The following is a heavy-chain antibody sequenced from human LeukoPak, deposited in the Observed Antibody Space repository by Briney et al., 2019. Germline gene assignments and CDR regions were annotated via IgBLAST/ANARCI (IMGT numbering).Heavy chain of an antibody. D-gene: IGHD2-15*01. CDR1: GFTFSNYG. Sequence: GGSLRLSCAASGFTFSNYGMHWVRQAPGKGLEWVAVIWSDGSDKFYADSVKGRFTISRDNSKNTLYLQLNSLRAEDTAVYYCARQHCSGGDCYFFDWGQGTLVTVSS. J-gene: IGHJ4*02. CDR2: IWSDGSDK. V-gene: IGHV3-33*01. CDR3: ARQHCSGGDCYFFD.